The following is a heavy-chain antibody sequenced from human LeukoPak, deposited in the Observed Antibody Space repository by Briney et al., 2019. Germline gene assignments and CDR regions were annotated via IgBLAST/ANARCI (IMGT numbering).Heavy chain of an antibody. CDR1: GYSFTNYW. V-gene: IGHV5-51*01. D-gene: IGHD2-2*02. J-gene: IGHJ4*02. CDR2: VYPGDSDT. CDR3: ARHRYCSSTACYNMGGY. Sequence: GESQKISCKGSGYSFTNYWIAWARQMPGKGLEWMGTVYPGDSDTRYSPSFQGQVTISADKSISTAYLQWSSLKASDTAMYYCARHRYCSSTACYNMGGYWGQGTLVTVSS.